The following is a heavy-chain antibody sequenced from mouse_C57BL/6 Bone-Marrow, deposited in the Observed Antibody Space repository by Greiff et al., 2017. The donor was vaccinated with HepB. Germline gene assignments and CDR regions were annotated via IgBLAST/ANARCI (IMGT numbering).Heavy chain of an antibody. D-gene: IGHD2-2*01. V-gene: IGHV5-17*01. CDR1: GFTFSDYG. J-gene: IGHJ4*01. CDR2: ISSGSSTI. Sequence: EVQGVESGGGLVKPGGSLKLSCAASGFTFSDYGMHWVRQTPEKGLEWVAYISSGSSTIYYADTVKGRYTISRDNAKNTLFLQMTSLRSEDTAMYDCARQMSYYGYSYYAMDYWGQGTSVTVSS. CDR3: ARQMSYYGYSYYAMDY.